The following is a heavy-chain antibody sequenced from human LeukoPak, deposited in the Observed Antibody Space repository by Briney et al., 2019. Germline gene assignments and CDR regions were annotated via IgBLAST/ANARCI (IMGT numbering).Heavy chain of an antibody. J-gene: IGHJ4*02. CDR2: FDPEDGET. CDR3: ATVRTTGPQYYFDY. D-gene: IGHD1-7*01. V-gene: IGHV1-24*01. Sequence: APVKVSCKVSGYTLTELSMHWVRQAPGKGLEWMGGFDPEDGETIYAQKFQGRVTMTEDTSTDTAYMELSSLRSEDTAVYYCATVRTTGPQYYFDYWGQGILVTVSS. CDR1: GYTLTELS.